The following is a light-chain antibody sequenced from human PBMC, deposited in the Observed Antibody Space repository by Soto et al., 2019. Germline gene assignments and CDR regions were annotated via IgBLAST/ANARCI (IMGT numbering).Light chain of an antibody. J-gene: IGKJ1*01. CDR1: QSVTSSY. CDR2: GAS. Sequence: EIVLTQSPGTLSLSPGERATLSCRASQSVTSSYLAWYQQRPGQAPRLLIYGASSRATGVPDRFSGSGSGTDFTLTISRLEPEDFAVYWCQQYGSSLTFGQGTKVEIK. CDR3: QQYGSSLT. V-gene: IGKV3-20*01.